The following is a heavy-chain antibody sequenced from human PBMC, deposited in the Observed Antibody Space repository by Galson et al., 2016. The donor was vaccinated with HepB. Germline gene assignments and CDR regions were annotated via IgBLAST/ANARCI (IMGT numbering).Heavy chain of an antibody. J-gene: IGHJ4*02. CDR3: AREDPNIAVAALDY. V-gene: IGHV3-30*03. Sequence: SLRLSCAASGFAFSRYGMHWVRQAPGKGLEWVAVISFDGSNKYYADSVKGRFTISRDNSKNTLYLQLNSLGAEDTAVYYCAREDPNIAVAALDYWGQGTLVTVSS. D-gene: IGHD6-19*01. CDR1: GFAFSRYG. CDR2: ISFDGSNK.